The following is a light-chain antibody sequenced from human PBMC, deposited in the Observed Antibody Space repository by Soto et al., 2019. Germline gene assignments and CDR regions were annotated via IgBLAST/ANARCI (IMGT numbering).Light chain of an antibody. Sequence: DIPMTQSPSTLSASVGDRVTITCRASQSISSWLAWYQQKPGKAPKLLIYDASSLESGVPSRFSVSESVTEFTLTISSLQPDDFATYYCQEYNSYCTFGQGTKVEIK. J-gene: IGKJ1*01. CDR3: QEYNSYCT. CDR2: DAS. V-gene: IGKV1-5*01. CDR1: QSISSW.